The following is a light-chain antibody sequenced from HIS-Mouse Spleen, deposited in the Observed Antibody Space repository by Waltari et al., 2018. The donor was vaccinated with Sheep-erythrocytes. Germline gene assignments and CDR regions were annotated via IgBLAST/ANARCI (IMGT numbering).Light chain of an antibody. J-gene: IGLJ2*01. Sequence: SYELTQPPSVSVSPGQTASITCSGDKLGDKYACWYQQKPSQSPVLVIYQDSKRPSGGPERFSGSNSGNTATLTISGTQAMDEADYYCQAWDSSTAYVVFGGGTKLTVL. V-gene: IGLV3-1*01. CDR2: QDS. CDR1: KLGDKY. CDR3: QAWDSSTAYVV.